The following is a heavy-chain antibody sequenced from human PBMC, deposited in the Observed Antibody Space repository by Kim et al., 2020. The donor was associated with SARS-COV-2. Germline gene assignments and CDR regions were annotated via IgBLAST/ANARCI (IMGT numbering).Heavy chain of an antibody. Sequence: KVRFTISRDNSKNTLYLQMNSLRAEDTAVYYCAKAGGYWSSTSCDFFLDVWGQGTTVTVSS. V-gene: IGHV3-30*02. D-gene: IGHD2-2*01. J-gene: IGHJ6*02. CDR3: AKAGGYWSSTSCDFFLDV.